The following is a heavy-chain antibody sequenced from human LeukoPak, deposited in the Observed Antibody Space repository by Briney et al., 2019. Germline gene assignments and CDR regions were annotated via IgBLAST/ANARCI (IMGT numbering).Heavy chain of an antibody. J-gene: IGHJ4*02. V-gene: IGHV1-18*01. CDR2: ISTYNGNT. Sequence: GASVKVSCKASGYTFTSYGISWVRQAPGQGLEWMGWISTYNGNTNYAQKLQGRVTMTTDTSTSTAYMELRSLRSDDTAVYYCARDRLPHSTNGVCFVDYWGQGTLVTVSS. CDR3: ARDRLPHSTNGVCFVDY. CDR1: GYTFTSYG. D-gene: IGHD2-8*01.